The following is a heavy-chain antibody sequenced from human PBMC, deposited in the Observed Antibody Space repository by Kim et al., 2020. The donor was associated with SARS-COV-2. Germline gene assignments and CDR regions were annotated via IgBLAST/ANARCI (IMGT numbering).Heavy chain of an antibody. J-gene: IGHJ4*02. V-gene: IGHV4-61*07. CDR3: ARRTKYSSGWTYYFDY. Sequence: SLKSRVTISVDTSKNQFSLKLSSVTAADTAVYYCARRTKYSSGWTYYFDYWGQGTLVTVSS. D-gene: IGHD6-19*01.